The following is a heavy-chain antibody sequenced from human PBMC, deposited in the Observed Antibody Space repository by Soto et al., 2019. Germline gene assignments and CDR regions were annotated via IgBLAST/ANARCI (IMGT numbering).Heavy chain of an antibody. CDR1: GFTFSSYW. J-gene: IGHJ4*02. Sequence: GGSLRLSCAASGFTFSSYWMTWVRQAPGKGLEWVASINQDGSEKYYVASVKGRFTISRDNAKNSLYLQMNSLRAEDTALYYCARGNGYCSSTSCQPFDYWGQGALVTVSS. CDR2: INQDGSEK. CDR3: ARGNGYCSSTSCQPFDY. V-gene: IGHV3-7*01. D-gene: IGHD2-2*01.